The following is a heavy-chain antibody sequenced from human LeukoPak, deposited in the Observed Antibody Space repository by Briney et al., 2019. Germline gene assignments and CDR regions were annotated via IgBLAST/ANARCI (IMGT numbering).Heavy chain of an antibody. V-gene: IGHV3-48*01. D-gene: IGHD1-26*01. J-gene: IGHJ4*02. CDR2: ISSRSSTI. Sequence: GGSLRLSCAASGFTLSSYSMNWVRQAPGKGLEWVLYISSRSSTIYYADSVKGRFTTSRDNAKNSLYLQMNSLTAEDTAIYYCAKAANEWELLAGYFDYWGQGTLVTVSS. CDR3: AKAANEWELLAGYFDY. CDR1: GFTLSSYS.